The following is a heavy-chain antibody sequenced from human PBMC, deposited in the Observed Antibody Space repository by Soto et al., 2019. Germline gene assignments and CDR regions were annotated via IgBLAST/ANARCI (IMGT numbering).Heavy chain of an antibody. V-gene: IGHV4-61*01. D-gene: IGHD1-1*01. Sequence: PSETLSLTCTVSGGSVSSGSYYWSWIRQPPGKGLEWIGYIYYSGSTNYNPSLKSRVTISVDTSKNQFSLKLSSVTAADTAVYYCARTTIHYYSDSWGQGALVTV. J-gene: IGHJ4*02. CDR2: IYYSGST. CDR3: ARTTIHYYSDS. CDR1: GGSVSSGSYY.